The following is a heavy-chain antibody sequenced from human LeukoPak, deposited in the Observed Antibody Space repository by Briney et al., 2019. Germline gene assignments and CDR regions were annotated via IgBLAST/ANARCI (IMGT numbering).Heavy chain of an antibody. V-gene: IGHV3-30*02. CDR2: IGSDGRTT. CDR1: GFTFSRFG. J-gene: IGHJ3*02. CDR3: AKELEWEVHTFDI. D-gene: IGHD3-3*01. Sequence: GGSLRLSCAASGFTFSRFGMHWVRQAPGKGLEWVAVIGSDGRTTFYGDSVKGRLTISRDDSKNTLYLQMDSLRAEDTAVYFCAKELEWEVHTFDIWGQGTRVTVSS.